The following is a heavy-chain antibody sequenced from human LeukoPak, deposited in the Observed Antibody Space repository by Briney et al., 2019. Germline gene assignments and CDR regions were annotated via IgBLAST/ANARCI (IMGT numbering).Heavy chain of an antibody. D-gene: IGHD3-16*02. CDR3: ARQIGYDYVWGSYRSHQYYFDY. CDR2: IYSGDST. CDR1: GFTVSSNY. Sequence: PGGSLTLSCAASGFTVSSNYMSWVRHAPGKGLEWGSVIYSGDSTYYADPVKGRFTISRDNSKNTPYLQMNSLRAEDTAVYYCARQIGYDYVWGSYRSHQYYFDYWGQGTLVTVSS. V-gene: IGHV3-53*01. J-gene: IGHJ4*02.